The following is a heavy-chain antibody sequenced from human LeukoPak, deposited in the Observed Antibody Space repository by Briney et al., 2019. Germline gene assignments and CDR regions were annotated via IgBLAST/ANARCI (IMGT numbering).Heavy chain of an antibody. J-gene: IGHJ4*02. CDR3: AKDFGIYDTTTDY. Sequence: GGSLRLSCAASGFTFSNYGMLWVRQAPGKGLEWVTFIRYDGSNKYYADSVKGRFTISRDNSKNTLYLQMNSLRVEDTAVYYCAKDFGIYDTTTDYWGQGTLVTVSS. CDR1: GFTFSNYG. CDR2: IRYDGSNK. V-gene: IGHV3-30*02. D-gene: IGHD2/OR15-2a*01.